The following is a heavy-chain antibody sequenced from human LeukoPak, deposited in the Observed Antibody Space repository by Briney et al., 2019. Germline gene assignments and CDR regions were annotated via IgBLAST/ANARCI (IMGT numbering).Heavy chain of an antibody. CDR2: INPNGGGT. J-gene: IGHJ4*02. D-gene: IGHD5-18*01. CDR1: GYTFTGYY. Sequence: ASVKVSCKASGYTFTGYYMHWVRQAPGQGLEWMGWINPNGGGTNYAQKFQGRVTMTRDTSISTAYMELSRLRSDDTAVYYCARDWEVDTAMVIGYWGQGTLVTVSP. CDR3: ARDWEVDTAMVIGY. V-gene: IGHV1-2*02.